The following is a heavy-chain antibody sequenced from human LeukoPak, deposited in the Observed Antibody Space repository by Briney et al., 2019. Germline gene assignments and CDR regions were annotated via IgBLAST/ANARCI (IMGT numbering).Heavy chain of an antibody. CDR3: AKGGAGYCSSTSCLYYFDY. Sequence: GGSLRLSCAASGFTFSSYWMHWVRQAPGKGLVWVSRINSDGSSTSYADSVKGRFTISRDNAKNTLYLQMNSLRAEDTAVYYCAKGGAGYCSSTSCLYYFDYWGQGTLVTVST. V-gene: IGHV3-74*01. CDR1: GFTFSSYW. J-gene: IGHJ4*02. CDR2: INSDGSST. D-gene: IGHD2-2*01.